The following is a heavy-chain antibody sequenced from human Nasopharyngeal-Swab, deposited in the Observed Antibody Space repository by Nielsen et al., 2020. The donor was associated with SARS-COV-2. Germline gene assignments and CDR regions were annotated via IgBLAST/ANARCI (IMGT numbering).Heavy chain of an antibody. Sequence: SETLSLTCAVYGGSFSDYYWSWIRQPPGKGLEWIGEINHSGSTNYTPSLKSRVTISVDTSKNQFSLKLSSVTAADTAVYYCARVPSIAVAGTLLPYYYYYMDVWGKGTPVTVSS. V-gene: IGHV4-34*01. CDR2: INHSGST. J-gene: IGHJ6*03. D-gene: IGHD6-19*01. CDR3: ARVPSIAVAGTLLPYYYYYMDV. CDR1: GGSFSDYY.